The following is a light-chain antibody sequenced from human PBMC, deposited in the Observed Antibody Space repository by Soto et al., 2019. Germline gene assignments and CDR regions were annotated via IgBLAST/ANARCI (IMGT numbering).Light chain of an antibody. J-gene: IGKJ3*01. CDR1: QSVSSTY. Sequence: EIVLTQSPGTLSLSPGERATLSCRASQSVSSTYLAWYQQKHGQAPRLLIYGASSRATGIPDRFSGGGSGTDFTLTISRLEPEDFAVYYCQQYGSSPPFTFGPGTKVDIK. V-gene: IGKV3-20*01. CDR2: GAS. CDR3: QQYGSSPPFT.